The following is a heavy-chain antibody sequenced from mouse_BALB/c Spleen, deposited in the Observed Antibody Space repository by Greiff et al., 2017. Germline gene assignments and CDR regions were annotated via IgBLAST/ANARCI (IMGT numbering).Heavy chain of an antibody. Sequence: EVQLQESGPGLVKPSQSLSLTCTVTGYSITSDYAWNWIRQFPGNKLEWMGYISYSGSTSNNPSLKSRISITRDTSKNQFFLQLNSVTTEDTATYYCARRGYGDYWGQGTTLTVSS. CDR1: GYSITSDYA. V-gene: IGHV3-2*02. D-gene: IGHD1-2*01. J-gene: IGHJ2*01. CDR3: ARRGYGDY. CDR2: ISYSGST.